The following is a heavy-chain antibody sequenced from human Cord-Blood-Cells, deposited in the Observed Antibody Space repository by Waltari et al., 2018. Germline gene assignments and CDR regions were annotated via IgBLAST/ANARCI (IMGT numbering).Heavy chain of an antibody. V-gene: IGHV1-8*01. D-gene: IGHD6-19*01. CDR3: ARQQELRWSSGPNYYYGMDV. CDR1: GYTFTSYD. J-gene: IGHJ6*02. Sequence: QVQLVQSGAVVKKPGASVKVSCKASGYTFTSYDINWVRQATGHGLEWMGWMNPNSGNTGYAQKFQGRVTMTRNTSISTAYMELSSLRSEDTAVYYCARQQELRWSSGPNYYYGMDVWGQGTTVTVSS. CDR2: MNPNSGNT.